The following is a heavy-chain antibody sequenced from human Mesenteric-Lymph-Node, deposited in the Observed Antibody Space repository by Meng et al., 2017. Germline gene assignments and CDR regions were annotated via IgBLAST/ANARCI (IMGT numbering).Heavy chain of an antibody. CDR1: GYTFANYW. Sequence: GESLKISCQGSGYTFANYWVGWVRQRPGKGLEWMGIIYPGDSDTRYSPSFQGQVTISADKSISTAYLQWSSLKASDTAMYYCARCGGDCYSVWYFDLWGRGTLVTVSS. V-gene: IGHV5-51*01. CDR3: ARCGGDCYSVWYFDL. D-gene: IGHD2-21*02. J-gene: IGHJ2*01. CDR2: IYPGDSDT.